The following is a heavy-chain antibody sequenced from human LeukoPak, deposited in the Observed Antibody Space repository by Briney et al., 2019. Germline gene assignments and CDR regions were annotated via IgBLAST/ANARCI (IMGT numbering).Heavy chain of an antibody. Sequence: PSETLSLTCTVSGGSISSNSYYWSWIRQSPGEGLECIGYIHYTGSTNYNPSLKSRVTISVETSKNQFSLKLKSVTAADTAVYYCARGGYYGSGNDFRFDPWGQGTLVTVSS. CDR2: IHYTGST. V-gene: IGHV4-61*01. CDR3: ARGGYYGSGNDFRFDP. J-gene: IGHJ5*02. CDR1: GGSISSNSYY. D-gene: IGHD3-10*01.